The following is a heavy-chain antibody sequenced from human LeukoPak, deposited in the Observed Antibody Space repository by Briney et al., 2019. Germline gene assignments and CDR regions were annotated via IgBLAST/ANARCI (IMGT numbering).Heavy chain of an antibody. Sequence: SETLSLTCTVSGGSISSGSYYWSWIRQPAGKGLEWIGRMYTSGSTNYNPSLKSRVTISVDTSKNQFSLKLSSVTAADTAVYYCARASSSWYTYYFDYWGQGTLVTVSS. V-gene: IGHV4-61*02. CDR1: GGSISSGSYY. CDR3: ARASSSWYTYYFDY. J-gene: IGHJ4*02. CDR2: MYTSGST. D-gene: IGHD6-13*01.